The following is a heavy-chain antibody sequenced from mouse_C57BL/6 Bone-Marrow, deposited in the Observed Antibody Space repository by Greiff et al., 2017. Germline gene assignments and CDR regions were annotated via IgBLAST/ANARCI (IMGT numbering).Heavy chain of an antibody. J-gene: IGHJ4*01. CDR2: INYDGSST. CDR1: GFTFSDYY. Sequence: EVMLVESEGGLVQPGSSMKLSCTASGFTFSDYYMAWVRQVPEKGLEWVANINYDGSSTYYLDSLKSRFIISRDNAKNILYLQMSSLKSEDTATYYCARILLLREDPYAMDYGGQGTSVTVSS. V-gene: IGHV5-16*01. CDR3: ARILLLREDPYAMDY. D-gene: IGHD1-1*01.